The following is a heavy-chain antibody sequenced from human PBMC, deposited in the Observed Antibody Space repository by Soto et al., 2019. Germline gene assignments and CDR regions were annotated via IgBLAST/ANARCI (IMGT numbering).Heavy chain of an antibody. CDR3: ARGGGRGYNELDP. Sequence: ASVKVSCKASGYTFTAYYMHWVRQSPGQGLEWMGWINPNSGGTYHAQNFQGRVTMTRDTSTTTAYMELASLRSDDTAVYYCARGGGRGYNELDPWGHGTLVTVSS. V-gene: IGHV1-2*02. J-gene: IGHJ5*02. CDR2: INPNSGGT. D-gene: IGHD5-12*01. CDR1: GYTFTAYY.